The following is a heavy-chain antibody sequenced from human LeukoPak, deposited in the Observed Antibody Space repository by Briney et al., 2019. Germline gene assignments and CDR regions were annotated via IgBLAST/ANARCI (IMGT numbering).Heavy chain of an antibody. Sequence: GGSLRLSCAASGLGVSINYMSWVRQAPGKGLEWVSVIYSGGTTDYVDSVKGRFTISRDNSKNTLFLQMNSLRAEDTAVYYCARVPGAYGSGTYYVWGQGTRVTVSS. CDR3: ARVPGAYGSGTYYV. V-gene: IGHV3-53*01. CDR2: IYSGGTT. D-gene: IGHD3-10*01. CDR1: GLGVSINY. J-gene: IGHJ4*02.